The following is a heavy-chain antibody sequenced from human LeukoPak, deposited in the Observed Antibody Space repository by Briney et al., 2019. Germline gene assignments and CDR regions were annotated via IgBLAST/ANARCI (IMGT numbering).Heavy chain of an antibody. CDR1: GYTFTGYY. CDR3: ARGSSRGGWFDP. Sequence: ASVKVSCKASGYTFTGYYMHWVRQAPGQGLEWMGWINPNSGGTNYAQKFQGRVTMTRDTSISTACMELSSLRSEDTAVYYCARGSSRGGWFDPWGQGTLVTVSS. J-gene: IGHJ5*02. V-gene: IGHV1-2*02. D-gene: IGHD2-15*01. CDR2: INPNSGGT.